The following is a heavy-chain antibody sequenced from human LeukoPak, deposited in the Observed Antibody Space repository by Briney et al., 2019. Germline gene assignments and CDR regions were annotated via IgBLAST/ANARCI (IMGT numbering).Heavy chain of an antibody. CDR3: ARALRGYTSGGGDAFDI. V-gene: IGHV3-66*01. J-gene: IGHJ3*02. CDR2: IYSGGST. Sequence: GGSLRLSCAASGFTVSNNYMRWVRQAPGKGLEWVSLIYSGGSTYYADSVKGRFIISRDNSKNTLYLQMNSLRAEDTAVYYCARALRGYTSGGGDAFDIWGQGTMVTVSS. D-gene: IGHD5-18*01. CDR1: GFTVSNNY.